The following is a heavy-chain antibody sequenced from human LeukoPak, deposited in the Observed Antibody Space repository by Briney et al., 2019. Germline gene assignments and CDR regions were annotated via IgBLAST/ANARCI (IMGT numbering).Heavy chain of an antibody. CDR2: ISPDGNLE. D-gene: IGHD1/OR15-1a*01. V-gene: IGHV3-30*18. CDR3: AKINNNDAY. Sequence: GGSLRLSCAASGFTFTTFGIHWVRQAPGKGLEWVAAISPDGNLEYYTDSVQGRFTVSRDNSKNMIYLQMNSLRGEDSALYYCAKINNNDAYGAHGPLVTVSS. CDR1: GFTFTTFG. J-gene: IGHJ4*01.